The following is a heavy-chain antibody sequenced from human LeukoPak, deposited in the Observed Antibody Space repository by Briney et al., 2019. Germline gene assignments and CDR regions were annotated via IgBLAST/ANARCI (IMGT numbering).Heavy chain of an antibody. CDR3: ARFRDSHYLAPFDF. Sequence: PGGSLRLSCAVSGFNVSSNYMTWVRQAPGKGLEWVSVFYAGATTYYADSVKGRFTISKDISKNTLSLQMNNLRAEDTAVYFCARFRDSHYLAPFDFWGKGALVTVSS. CDR1: GFNVSSNY. J-gene: IGHJ4*02. V-gene: IGHV3-53*01. CDR2: FYAGATT. D-gene: IGHD4-11*01.